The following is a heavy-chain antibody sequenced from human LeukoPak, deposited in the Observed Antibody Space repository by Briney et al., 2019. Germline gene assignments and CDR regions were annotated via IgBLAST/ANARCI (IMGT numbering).Heavy chain of an antibody. CDR2: IYTSVST. Sequence: SQTLSLTCTVSGVSISSVSYYWSWIRQPAGKGVEWIGRIYTSVSTNYNHSLKSIVTISVDTSKNKLSLKLSSVTAAATAVYYCARTYYYDSSGLPLWGQGTLVTVSS. J-gene: IGHJ4*02. CDR3: ARTYYYDSSGLPL. CDR1: GVSISSVSYY. D-gene: IGHD3-22*01. V-gene: IGHV4-61*02.